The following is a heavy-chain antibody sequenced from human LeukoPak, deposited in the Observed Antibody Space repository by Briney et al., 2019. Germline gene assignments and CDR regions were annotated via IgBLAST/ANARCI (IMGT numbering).Heavy chain of an antibody. CDR2: IYHSGST. D-gene: IGHD1-1*01. CDR3: ATESWKTAIFNS. J-gene: IGHJ4*02. Sequence: SETLSLTCTVSGGSVSSGTFFWSWVRQLSGKGLEWIGYIYHSGSTYYSPSLKSRATMSIDTSKNQFSLELSSVTAADTAVYYCATESWKTAIFNSWGQGTLLTVSS. CDR1: GGSVSSGTFF. V-gene: IGHV4-30-4*08.